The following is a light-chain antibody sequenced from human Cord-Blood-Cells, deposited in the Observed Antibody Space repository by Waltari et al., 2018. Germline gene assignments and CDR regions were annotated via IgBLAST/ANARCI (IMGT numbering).Light chain of an antibody. CDR1: QSVSSSY. Sequence: EIVLTQSPGTLSLSPGERATLPCRASQSVSSSYLAWYPQKPGQAPGLLIYGASSRATGIPDRFSGSGSGTDFTLTISRLEPEDFAVYYCQQYGSSPRTFGQGTKVEIK. V-gene: IGKV3-20*01. CDR3: QQYGSSPRT. J-gene: IGKJ1*01. CDR2: GAS.